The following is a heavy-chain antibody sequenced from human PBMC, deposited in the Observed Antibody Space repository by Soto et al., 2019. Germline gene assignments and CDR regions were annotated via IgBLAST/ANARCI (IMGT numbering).Heavy chain of an antibody. Sequence: QLQLQESGSGLVKPSQTLSLTCAVSGGSISSGGYSWSWIRQPPGKGLEWIGYIYHSGSTYYNPSHKSRVTISVDRSKNQFSLKLSSVTAADTAVYYCAARLMVRGVINGFDPWGQGTLVTVSS. J-gene: IGHJ5*02. CDR1: GGSISSGGYS. CDR2: IYHSGST. CDR3: AARLMVRGVINGFDP. D-gene: IGHD3-10*01. V-gene: IGHV4-30-2*01.